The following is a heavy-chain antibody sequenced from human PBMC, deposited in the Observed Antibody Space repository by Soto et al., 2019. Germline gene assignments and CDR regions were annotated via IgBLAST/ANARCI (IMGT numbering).Heavy chain of an antibody. CDR3: ARARSGDSSGYYTGPPNDY. CDR2: IYHSGNT. D-gene: IGHD3-22*01. Sequence: SETLSLTCAVSGGSISSSNWWTWVRQAPGKGLEWIGEIYHSGNTYYNPSLKGRVTITVDKSNNQFSLKLNSVTAADTAVYYCARARSGDSSGYYTGPPNDYWGQGTLVTVSS. V-gene: IGHV4-4*02. CDR1: GGSISSSNW. J-gene: IGHJ4*02.